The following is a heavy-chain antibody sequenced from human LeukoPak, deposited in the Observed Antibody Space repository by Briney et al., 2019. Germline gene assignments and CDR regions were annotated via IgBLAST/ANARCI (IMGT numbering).Heavy chain of an antibody. CDR1: GYTFTGYY. CDR3: ARLGYCSSTSCFDY. D-gene: IGHD2-2*01. Sequence: ASVKVSCKASGYTFTGYYMHWVRQAPGQGLEWMGWINTNSGGTNYAQEFQGRVTMTRDTSISTAYIELGRLRSDDTAVYYCARLGYCSSTSCFDYWGQGTLVTVSS. J-gene: IGHJ4*02. CDR2: INTNSGGT. V-gene: IGHV1-2*02.